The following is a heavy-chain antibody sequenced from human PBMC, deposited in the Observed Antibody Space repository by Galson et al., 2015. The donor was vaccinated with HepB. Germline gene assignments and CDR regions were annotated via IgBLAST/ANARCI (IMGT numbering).Heavy chain of an antibody. V-gene: IGHV3-30*03. CDR1: GFSFRNYG. CDR2: ISHDANNQ. Sequence: SLRLSCAASGFSFRNYGLHWVRQAPGKGLEWLSFISHDANNQSHADSVRGRFTISRDNSKNMVYLHINSLKSEDTAIYYCAREGINMIRGVPDYWGQGTLVTVSS. D-gene: IGHD3-10*01. CDR3: AREGINMIRGVPDY. J-gene: IGHJ4*02.